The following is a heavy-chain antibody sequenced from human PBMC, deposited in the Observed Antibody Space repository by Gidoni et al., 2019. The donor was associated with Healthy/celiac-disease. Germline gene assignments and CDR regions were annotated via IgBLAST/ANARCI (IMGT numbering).Heavy chain of an antibody. D-gene: IGHD3-3*01. Sequence: QVQLVESGGGVVQPGRSLRLSCAASGFTFSSYGMHWVRQAPGKGLEWVAVISYDGSNKYYADSVKGRFTISRDNSKNTLYLQMNSLRAEDTAVYYCRFRSGPPYASPYYYYGMDVWGQGTTVTVSS. J-gene: IGHJ6*02. V-gene: IGHV3-30*03. CDR2: ISYDGSNK. CDR1: GFTFSSYG. CDR3: RFRSGPPYASPYYYYGMDV.